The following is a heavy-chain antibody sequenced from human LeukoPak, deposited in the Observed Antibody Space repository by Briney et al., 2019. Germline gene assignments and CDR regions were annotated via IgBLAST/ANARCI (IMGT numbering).Heavy chain of an antibody. CDR3: ARAPRHSSTMLDY. D-gene: IGHD6-13*01. Sequence: ASVTVSCKASGYNFTGYWIQWARQAPGQGLEWVALIISNDGSTTNAPKFQGRVTVTRDTSTSTVYMDLRSLTSDDTAVYYCARAPRHSSTMLDYWGQGTLVTVAS. J-gene: IGHJ4*02. CDR2: IISNDGST. V-gene: IGHV1-46*01. CDR1: GYNFTGYW.